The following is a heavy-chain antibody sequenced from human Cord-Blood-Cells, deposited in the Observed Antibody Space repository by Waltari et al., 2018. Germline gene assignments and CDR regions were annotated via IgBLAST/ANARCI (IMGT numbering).Heavy chain of an antibody. CDR2: INPNSGGT. CDR1: GYTFTGYY. Sequence: QVQLVQSGAEVKKPGASVKVSCKASGYTFTGYYMHWVRQAPGQGLEWMGGINPNSGGTNDAQKFQGRVTMTRDTSISTAYMELSRLRSDDTAVYYCAKGITMVRGVIGAFDIWGQGTMVTVSS. J-gene: IGHJ3*02. CDR3: AKGITMVRGVIGAFDI. V-gene: IGHV1-2*02. D-gene: IGHD3-10*01.